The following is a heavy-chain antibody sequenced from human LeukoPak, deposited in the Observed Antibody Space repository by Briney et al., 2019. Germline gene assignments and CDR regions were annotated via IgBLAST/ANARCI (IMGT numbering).Heavy chain of an antibody. D-gene: IGHD2-21*02. CDR2: IYYTGSA. V-gene: IGHV4-30-4*08. J-gene: IGHJ4*02. CDR1: GGSISNGDYY. CDR3: AREDQGDDILD. Sequence: SQTLSLTCNVSGGSISNGDYYWSWIRQPPGKGLEWIGYIYYTGSAYYNPSLNSRATMSVDTSKCQFSLKLSSVTAADTAVYYCAREDQGDDILDWGQGTLVTVSS.